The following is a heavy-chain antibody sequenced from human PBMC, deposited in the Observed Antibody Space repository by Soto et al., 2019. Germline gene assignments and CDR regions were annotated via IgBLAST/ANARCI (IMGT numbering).Heavy chain of an antibody. Sequence: ASVKVSCKASGYTFTSYDINWVRQATGQGLEWMGWMNPNSGNTGYAQKFQGRVTMTRNTSISTAYMELSSLRSEDTAVYYCARGRDILTWNYYYYYMDVWGKGTTVTVSS. CDR2: MNPNSGNT. V-gene: IGHV1-8*01. J-gene: IGHJ6*03. CDR1: GYTFTSYD. D-gene: IGHD3-9*01. CDR3: ARGRDILTWNYYYYYMDV.